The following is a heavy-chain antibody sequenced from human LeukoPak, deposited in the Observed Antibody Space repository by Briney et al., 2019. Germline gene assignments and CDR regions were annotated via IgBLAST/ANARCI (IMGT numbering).Heavy chain of an antibody. D-gene: IGHD3-9*01. CDR3: ARWYDILTGTFDP. CDR2: INPNSGGT. J-gene: IGHJ5*02. CDR1: GYTFTGYY. V-gene: IGHV1-2*02. Sequence: GASVKVSCKASGYTFTGYYMHWVRQAPGRGLEWTGWINPNSGGTNYAQKFQGRVTMTRDTSISTAYMELGRLRSDDTAVYYCARWYDILTGTFDPWGQGTLVTVSS.